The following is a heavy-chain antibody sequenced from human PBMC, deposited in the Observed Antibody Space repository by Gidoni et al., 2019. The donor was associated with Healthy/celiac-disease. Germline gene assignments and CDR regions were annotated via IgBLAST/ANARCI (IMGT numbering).Heavy chain of an antibody. J-gene: IGHJ1*01. D-gene: IGHD2-2*01. Sequence: QVQLQESGPGLVKPSQTLSLSCTVSGGSFSSGGYYWSWIRQHPGKGLEWIGYIYYSGSTYDNPSLKSRVTISVDTSKNQFSLKLSSVTAADTAVYYCATGVVPAAQAASEYFQHWGQGTLVTVSS. CDR2: IYYSGST. CDR3: ATGVVPAAQAASEYFQH. V-gene: IGHV4-31*03. CDR1: GGSFSSGGYY.